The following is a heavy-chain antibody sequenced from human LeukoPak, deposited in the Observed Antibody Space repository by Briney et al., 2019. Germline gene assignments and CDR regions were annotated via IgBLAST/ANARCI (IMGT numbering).Heavy chain of an antibody. CDR3: ARHIYGMDV. Sequence: GSVKDSCQSSGYTFTSYDINGLGQPSGQGLEWLGWMNSNSGSKGFARKFQDRVTMTSNTSTSTAYMELSSLRAEDTAVYNCARHIYGMDVCGQGATVTVSS. CDR2: MNSNSGSK. CDR1: GYTFTSYD. J-gene: IGHJ6*01. V-gene: IGHV1-8*01.